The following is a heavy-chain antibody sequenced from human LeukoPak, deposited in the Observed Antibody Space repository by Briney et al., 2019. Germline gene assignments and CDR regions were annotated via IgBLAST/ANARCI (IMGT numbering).Heavy chain of an antibody. CDR3: ARDIPYGSGSYHYFQH. Sequence: SETLSLTCAVYGGSFSGYYCSWIRQPPGKGLEWIGEINHSGSTNYNPSLKSRVTISVDTSKNQFSLKLSSVTAADTAVYYCARDIPYGSGSYHYFQHWGQGTLVTVSS. J-gene: IGHJ1*01. CDR1: GGSFSGYY. V-gene: IGHV4-34*01. CDR2: INHSGST. D-gene: IGHD3-10*01.